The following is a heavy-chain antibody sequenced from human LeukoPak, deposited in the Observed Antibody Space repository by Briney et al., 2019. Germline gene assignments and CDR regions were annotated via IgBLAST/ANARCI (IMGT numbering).Heavy chain of an antibody. CDR1: GDSISSYF. CDR2: IHYTGRT. J-gene: IGHJ5*02. CDR3: ARRVIESAVISERNWFDP. D-gene: IGHD3-3*02. V-gene: IGHV4-59*08. Sequence: SEPLSLTCPVSGDSISSYFWSWIRQPPGKGLEWIGSIHYTGRTNYNPSLKSRVTISVDTTTNQFSLKLSSVTAADTAVYYCARRVIESAVISERNWFDPWGQGTLVTVSS.